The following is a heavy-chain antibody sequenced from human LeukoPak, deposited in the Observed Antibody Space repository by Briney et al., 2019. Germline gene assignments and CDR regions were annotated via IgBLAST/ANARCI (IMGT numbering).Heavy chain of an antibody. V-gene: IGHV1-2*06. CDR3: AREQQLVSPGLDY. Sequence: GASVKVSCKASGYTFTGYYMHWVRQAPGQGLEWMGRINPNSGGTNYAQKFQGRVTMTRDTSISTAYMELSRLRSDDTAVYYCAREQQLVSPGLDYWGQGTLVTVSS. J-gene: IGHJ4*02. CDR1: GYTFTGYY. D-gene: IGHD6-13*01. CDR2: INPNSGGT.